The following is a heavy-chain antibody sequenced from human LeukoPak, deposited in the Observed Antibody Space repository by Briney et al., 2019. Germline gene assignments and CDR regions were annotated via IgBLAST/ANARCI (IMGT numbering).Heavy chain of an antibody. D-gene: IGHD3-3*02. CDR1: GFTFSSYS. CDR3: ASSTASRAFDM. CDR2: ISSGSSTI. J-gene: IGHJ3*02. Sequence: QPAGSLRLSCAASGFTFSSYSMNWVRQAPGKGLEWFSYISSGSSTIYYADSVKGRFTISRDNAKNSLYVQMNSLRAEDTAVYYCASSTASRAFDMWGQGTMVTVSS. V-gene: IGHV3-48*01.